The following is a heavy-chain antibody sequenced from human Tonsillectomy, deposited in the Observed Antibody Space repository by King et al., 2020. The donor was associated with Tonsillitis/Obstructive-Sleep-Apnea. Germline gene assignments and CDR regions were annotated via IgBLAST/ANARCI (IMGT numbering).Heavy chain of an antibody. CDR2: IYYSGST. CDR3: ASTAYDSSGYHVW. CDR1: GGSISSYY. J-gene: IGHJ4*02. V-gene: IGHV4-59*01. Sequence: PLQESGPGLVKPSETLSLTCTVSGGSISSYYWSWIRQPPGKGLEWIGYIYYSGSTNYNPSLKSRVTLSVDTSKNQFSLKLSSVTAADTAVYYCASTAYDSSGYHVWWGQGTLVTVSS. D-gene: IGHD3-22*01.